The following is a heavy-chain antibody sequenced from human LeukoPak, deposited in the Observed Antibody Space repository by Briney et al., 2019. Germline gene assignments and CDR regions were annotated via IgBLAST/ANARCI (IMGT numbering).Heavy chain of an antibody. CDR3: ARAIDVAAPPDY. CDR1: GYTFTAYS. D-gene: IGHD6-6*01. Sequence: ASVKVSCKASGYTFTAYSMHWVRQAPGQGLEWMGWINPNSGVTDYAQKFQGRVTMTRDTSITTANMELSRLRSDDTAVYYCARAIDVAAPPDYWDQGPLVTVSS. J-gene: IGHJ4*02. V-gene: IGHV1-2*02. CDR2: INPNSGVT.